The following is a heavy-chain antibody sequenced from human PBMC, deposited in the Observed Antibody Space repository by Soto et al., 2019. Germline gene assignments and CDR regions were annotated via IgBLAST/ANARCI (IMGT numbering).Heavy chain of an antibody. V-gene: IGHV3-23*01. CDR3: VKDKPAAGSQWLVPI. CDR2: ISDSGGST. Sequence: GGSLRLSCAASGFTFSSCAMTWVRQAPGMGLQWVSAISDSGGSTYYADSVRGRFTISRDNSKNTLYLQLNSLGAEDTAVYYCVKDKPAAGSQWLVPIWGRGTLVTVSS. J-gene: IGHJ4*02. D-gene: IGHD6-19*01. CDR1: GFTFSSCA.